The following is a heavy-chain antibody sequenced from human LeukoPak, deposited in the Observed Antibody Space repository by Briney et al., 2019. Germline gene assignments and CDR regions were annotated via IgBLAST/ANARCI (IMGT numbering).Heavy chain of an antibody. CDR3: ARGWLQFYWYLDL. Sequence: SQTLSLTCAVSGGSISSGGYSWSWIRQPPGKGLEWIGYIYHSGSTYYNPSLKSRVTISVDRSKNQFSLKLTSVTAADTAVYYCARGWLQFYWYLDLWGRGTLVSVSS. CDR1: GGSISSGGYS. CDR2: IYHSGST. J-gene: IGHJ2*01. V-gene: IGHV4-30-2*01. D-gene: IGHD5-24*01.